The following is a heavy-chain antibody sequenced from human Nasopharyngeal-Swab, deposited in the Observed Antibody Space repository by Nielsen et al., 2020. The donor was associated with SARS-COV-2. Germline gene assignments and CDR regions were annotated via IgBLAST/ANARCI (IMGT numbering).Heavy chain of an antibody. CDR3: ARDRTYYDFWSGNDAFDI. CDR2: INTNTGNP. V-gene: IGHV7-4-1*02. J-gene: IGHJ3*02. D-gene: IGHD3-3*01. Sequence: WVGQAPGQGLEWMGWINTNTGNPTYAQGFTGRFVFSLDTSVSTAYLQISSLKAEDTAVYYCARDRTYYDFWSGNDAFDIWGQGTMVTVSS.